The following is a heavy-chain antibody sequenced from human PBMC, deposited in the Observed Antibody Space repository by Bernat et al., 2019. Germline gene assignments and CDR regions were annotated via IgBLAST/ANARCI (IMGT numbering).Heavy chain of an antibody. CDR2: ISSSGSTI. D-gene: IGHD6-13*01. CDR1: GFTFSSYA. Sequence: EVQLLESGGGLVQPGGSLRLSCAASGFTFSSYAMSWVRQAPGKGLEWVSYISSSGSTIYYADSVKGRFTISRDNAKNSLYLQMNSLRAEDTAVYYCARGNSGSSWENPFDYWGQGTLVTVSS. J-gene: IGHJ4*02. CDR3: ARGNSGSSWENPFDY. V-gene: IGHV3-48*04.